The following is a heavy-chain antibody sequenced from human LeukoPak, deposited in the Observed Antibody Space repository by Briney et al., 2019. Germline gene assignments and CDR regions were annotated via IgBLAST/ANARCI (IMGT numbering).Heavy chain of an antibody. CDR2: IYYTGRT. CDR3: ARRWGNIVGVTYEY. J-gene: IGHJ4*02. CDR1: XXXXXSVSHY. D-gene: IGHD3-16*01. V-gene: IGHV4-39*01. Sequence: SETLXLXCTXXXXXXXSVSHYWGWIRQPXGKGLEWIGDIYYTGRTYYSPSLRSRVTMSVHTSENQFSLRLNSVTAVDTAVYYCARRWGNIVGVTYEYWGQGTLVTVSS.